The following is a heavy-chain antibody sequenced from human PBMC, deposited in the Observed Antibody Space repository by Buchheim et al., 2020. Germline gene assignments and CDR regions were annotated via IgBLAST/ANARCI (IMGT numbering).Heavy chain of an antibody. J-gene: IGHJ4*02. Sequence: EVQLVESGGGLVQTGGSLRLSCAASGFTFSSYSMNWVRQAPGKGLEWDSYISSSSSSIYYADYVKGRFTISRDNAKNSLYMQVNSLRDEDTAVYYCASTRGYSYGYSDYWGQGTL. V-gene: IGHV3-48*02. CDR1: GFTFSSYS. CDR3: ASTRGYSYGYSDY. D-gene: IGHD5-18*01. CDR2: ISSSSSSI.